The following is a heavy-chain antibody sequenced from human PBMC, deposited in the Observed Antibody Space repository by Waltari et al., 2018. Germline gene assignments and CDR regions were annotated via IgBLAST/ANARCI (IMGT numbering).Heavy chain of an antibody. Sequence: QVQLVESGGGVVQPGRSLRLSCAASGFTFSSYGMHWVRQAPGKGLEWGAVIWYDGSNKYYADSVKGRFTISRDNSKNTLYLQMNSLRAEDTAMYYCAKTGLRYFDWSQWAPFDYWGQGTLVTVSS. V-gene: IGHV3-33*08. CDR2: IWYDGSNK. D-gene: IGHD3-9*01. CDR1: GFTFSSYG. J-gene: IGHJ4*02. CDR3: AKTGLRYFDWSQWAPFDY.